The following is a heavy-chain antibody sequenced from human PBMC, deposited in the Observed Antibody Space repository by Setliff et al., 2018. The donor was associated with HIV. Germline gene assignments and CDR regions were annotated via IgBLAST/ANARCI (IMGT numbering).Heavy chain of an antibody. CDR2: INSGHGNT. J-gene: IGHJ4*02. CDR3: ARIWGIPPLYYFDY. D-gene: IGHD3-16*01. Sequence: GASVKVSCKASGYTFSDYYLHWVRQAPGQRLEWMGCINSGHGNTKYSQKFQGRVTFTRDTSASAAYMDLSSLRSEDTAVYYCARIWGIPPLYYFDYWGQGTLVTVSS. V-gene: IGHV1-3*01. CDR1: GYTFSDYY.